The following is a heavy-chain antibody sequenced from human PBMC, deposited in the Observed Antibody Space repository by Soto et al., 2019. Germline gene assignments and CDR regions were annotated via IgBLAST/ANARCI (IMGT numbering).Heavy chain of an antibody. D-gene: IGHD3-3*01. CDR2: ISTYHGHT. V-gene: IGHV1-18*01. CDR3: ARDPRSGRISGEGAYKYCYMDV. CDR1: GYSFTDYG. Sequence: QVQLVQSGAEVKKPGASVKVSCKTSGYSFTDYGVNWVRQAPGQGLEWMGWISTYHGHTNYAQKLQGRVTMTTDTSTRTVYMELRSLRSDDTAVYYCARDPRSGRISGEGAYKYCYMDVWGKGTTVTVSS. J-gene: IGHJ6*03.